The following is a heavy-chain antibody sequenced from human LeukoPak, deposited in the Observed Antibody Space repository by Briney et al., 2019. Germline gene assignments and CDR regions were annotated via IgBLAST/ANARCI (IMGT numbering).Heavy chain of an antibody. D-gene: IGHD6-13*01. J-gene: IGHJ5*02. Sequence: GPLRLSCAASGFTFSSYAMSWVRQAPGKGLEWVSAISGSGGSTYYADSVKGRFTISRDNSKNTLYLQMNSLRAEDTAVYYCAKPATHLIAAAGVAGWFDPWGQGTLVTVSS. V-gene: IGHV3-23*01. CDR1: GFTFSSYA. CDR2: ISGSGGST. CDR3: AKPATHLIAAAGVAGWFDP.